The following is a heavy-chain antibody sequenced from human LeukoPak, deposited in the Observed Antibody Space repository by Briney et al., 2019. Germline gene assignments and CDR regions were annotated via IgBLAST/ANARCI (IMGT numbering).Heavy chain of an antibody. CDR2: INPNGGDT. Sequence: ASVKVSCKASGYTFTGFYLHWVRRAPGQGLEWMGWINPNGGDTNYAQKFQGRVTMTRDMSIRTVYMELKRLRSDDTAVYYRARYEMTDYWGQGTLVTVSS. J-gene: IGHJ4*02. CDR1: GYTFTGFY. D-gene: IGHD3-3*01. V-gene: IGHV1-2*02. CDR3: ARYEMTDY.